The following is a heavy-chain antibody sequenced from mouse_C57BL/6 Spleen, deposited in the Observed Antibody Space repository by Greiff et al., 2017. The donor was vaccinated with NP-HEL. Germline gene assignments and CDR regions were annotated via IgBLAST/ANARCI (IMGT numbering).Heavy chain of an antibody. D-gene: IGHD1-1*01. CDR1: GYTFTSYW. J-gene: IGHJ4*01. Sequence: QVQLQQPGTELVKPGASVKLSCKASGYTFTSYWMHWVKQRPGQGLEWIGDINPSNGGTNYNEKFKSKATLTVDKSSSTAYMQLSSLTSEDSAVYYCARFPYYGSTSYAMDYWGQGTSVTVSS. V-gene: IGHV1-53*01. CDR3: ARFPYYGSTSYAMDY. CDR2: INPSNGGT.